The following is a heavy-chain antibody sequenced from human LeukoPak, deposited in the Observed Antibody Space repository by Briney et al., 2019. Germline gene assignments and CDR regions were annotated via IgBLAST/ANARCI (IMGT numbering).Heavy chain of an antibody. J-gene: IGHJ3*02. CDR2: ISAYNGNT. CDR3: ARFKERITIFGVVNEAFDI. CDR1: GYTFTSYG. D-gene: IGHD3-3*01. V-gene: IGHV1-18*01. Sequence: ASVKVSCKASGYTFTSYGISWVRQAPGQGLEWMGWISAYNGNTNYAQRLQGRVTMTTDTSTSTAYMELRSLRSDDTAVYYCARFKERITIFGVVNEAFDIWGQGTMVTVSS.